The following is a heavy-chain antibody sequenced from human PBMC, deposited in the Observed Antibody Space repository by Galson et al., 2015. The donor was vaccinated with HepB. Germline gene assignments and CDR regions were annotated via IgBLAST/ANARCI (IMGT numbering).Heavy chain of an antibody. J-gene: IGHJ4*02. CDR1: GYTFTSYG. CDR3: ARWGGEHIVVVTAAFFPDY. D-gene: IGHD2-21*02. V-gene: IGHV1-18*01. Sequence: SVKVSCKASGYTFTSYGISWVRQAPGQGLEWMGWISAYNGNTNYAQKLQGRVTMTTDTSTSTAYMELRSLRSDDTAVYYCARWGGEHIVVVTAAFFPDYWGQGTLVTVSS. CDR2: ISAYNGNT.